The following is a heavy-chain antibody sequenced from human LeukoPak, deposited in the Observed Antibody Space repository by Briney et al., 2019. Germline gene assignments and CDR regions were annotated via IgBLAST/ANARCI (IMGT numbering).Heavy chain of an antibody. V-gene: IGHV1-2*06. CDR3: AREPIGRDVNWFDP. CDR1: GYTFTGYY. D-gene: IGHD5-24*01. CDR2: INPNSGGT. J-gene: IGHJ5*02. Sequence: ASVKVSCKASGYTFTGYYIHWVRQAPGQGLEWMGRINPNSGGTNYAQKFQGRVTMTRDTSISTAYMELNRLTSDDTAVYYCAREPIGRDVNWFDPRGQGTLVTVSS.